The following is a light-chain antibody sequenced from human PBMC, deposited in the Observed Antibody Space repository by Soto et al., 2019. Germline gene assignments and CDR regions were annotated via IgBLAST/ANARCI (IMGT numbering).Light chain of an antibody. J-gene: IGKJ2*01. V-gene: IGKV1-39*01. CDR2: AAS. CDR1: QSISSY. CDR3: QQSYSTPYT. Sequence: DIQMTQSPSYLSAAVGDRVTITCRASQSISSYLNWYQQKPGKAPKLLIYAASTLQSGVPSRLSGSGSGTDFTLTIISLQPEDFATYYCQQSYSTPYTFGQGTKLEIK.